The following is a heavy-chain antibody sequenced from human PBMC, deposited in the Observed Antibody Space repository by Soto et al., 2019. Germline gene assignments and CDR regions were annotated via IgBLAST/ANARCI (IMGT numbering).Heavy chain of an antibody. V-gene: IGHV3-30-3*01. CDR2: ISYDGSNK. D-gene: IGHD6-19*01. CDR1: GFTFSSYA. Sequence: QVQLVESGGGVVQPGRSLRLSCAASGFTFSSYAMHWVRQAPGKGLEWVAVISYDGSNKYYADSVKGRFTISRDNSKNTLYLQMNSLRAEDTAVYYCARVGAVAGPRTYYYDGMDVWGQGTTVTVSS. J-gene: IGHJ6*02. CDR3: ARVGAVAGPRTYYYDGMDV.